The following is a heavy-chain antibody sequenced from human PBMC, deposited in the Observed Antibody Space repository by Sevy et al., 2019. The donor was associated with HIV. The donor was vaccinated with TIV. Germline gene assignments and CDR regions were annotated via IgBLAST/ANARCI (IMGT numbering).Heavy chain of an antibody. CDR1: GFTFNFHG. V-gene: IGHV3-30*02. CDR2: IWHDGSNK. D-gene: IGHD4-4*01. J-gene: IGHJ5*02. Sequence: GGSLRLSCAASGFTFNFHGMHWVRQAPGKGLEWVAFIWHDGSNKYMADSVKGRFTISRDNSKNTLFLLMNSLTVEDTAVYYCARETDNSARWLDPWGQGTLVTVSS. CDR3: ARETDNSARWLDP.